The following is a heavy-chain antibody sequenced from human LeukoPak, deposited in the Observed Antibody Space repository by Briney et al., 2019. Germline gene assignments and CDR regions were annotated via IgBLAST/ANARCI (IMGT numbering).Heavy chain of an antibody. V-gene: IGHV3-30*01. CDR2: ISYDGSNK. CDR3: ARGWSIVVVPAAPLDY. J-gene: IGHJ4*02. CDR1: GFTFSTYE. D-gene: IGHD2-2*01. Sequence: GGSLRLSCAASGFTFSTYEMNWVRQAPGKGLEWVAVISYDGSNKYYADSVKGRFTISRDNSKNTLYLQMNSLRAEDTAVYYCARGWSIVVVPAAPLDYWGQGTLVTVSS.